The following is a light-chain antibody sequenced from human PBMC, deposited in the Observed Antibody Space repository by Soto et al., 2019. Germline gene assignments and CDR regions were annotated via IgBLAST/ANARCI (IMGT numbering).Light chain of an antibody. J-gene: IGKJ2*01. CDR1: QSVATY. V-gene: IGKV1-39*01. CDR3: QQSYTFPYN. CDR2: GAS. Sequence: DIQMTQSPSSLSASVGDRVTITCRASQSVATYFNWYQQKPGKAPRLLIYGASSLQSGVPSRFSGSGSGTDFTLNISSLQPEDFATYYCQQSYTFPYNFGEGTKLEIK.